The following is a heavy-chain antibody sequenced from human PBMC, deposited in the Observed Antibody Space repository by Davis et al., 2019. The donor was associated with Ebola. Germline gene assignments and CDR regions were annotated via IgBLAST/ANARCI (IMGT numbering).Heavy chain of an antibody. J-gene: IGHJ4*02. V-gene: IGHV4-34*01. CDR3: ARGHPSGSYPFDY. D-gene: IGHD1-26*01. CDR2: INHSGST. CDR1: GGSFSGYY. Sequence: SQTLSLTCAVYGGSFSGYYWSWIRQPPGKGLEWVGEINHSGSTNYNPSLKSRVTISVDTSKNQFSLKLSSVTAADTAVYYCARGHPSGSYPFDYWGQGTLVTVSS.